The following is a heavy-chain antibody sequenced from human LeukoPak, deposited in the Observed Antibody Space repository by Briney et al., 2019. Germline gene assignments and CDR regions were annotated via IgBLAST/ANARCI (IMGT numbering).Heavy chain of an antibody. J-gene: IGHJ5*02. CDR3: ARTNYHDTSGASNWFDP. Sequence: ASVKVSCKASGYTFTSYGISWVRQAPGQGLEWMGWMNPNNGNTGYAQKFQGRVTMTRNTSTGTAYMELSSLRSEDTAVYYCARTNYHDTSGASNWFDPWGQGTLVTVSS. V-gene: IGHV1-8*02. CDR2: MNPNNGNT. CDR1: GYTFTSYG. D-gene: IGHD3-22*01.